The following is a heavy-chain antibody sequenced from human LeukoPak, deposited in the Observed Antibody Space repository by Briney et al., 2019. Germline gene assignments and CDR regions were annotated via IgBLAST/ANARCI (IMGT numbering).Heavy chain of an antibody. CDR3: ARQAKDTSGSYWVDY. J-gene: IGHJ4*02. V-gene: IGHV5-51*01. Sequence: GESLKISCKGSGYSFTSYWIGWVRQMPGKGLEWMGVIYPGDSGSRYTPSFQGQVTLSADKSISTAYLQWSSLRASDTAIYYCARQAKDTSGSYWVDYWGQGTLVTVSS. CDR1: GYSFTSYW. D-gene: IGHD3-10*01. CDR2: IYPGDSGS.